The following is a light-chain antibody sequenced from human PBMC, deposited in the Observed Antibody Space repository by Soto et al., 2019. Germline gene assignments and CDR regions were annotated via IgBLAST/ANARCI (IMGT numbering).Light chain of an antibody. CDR1: ERLSSNY. V-gene: IGKV3D-20*02. CDR2: GAS. Sequence: EVWLTQFPATLSLSPGERATLSCWASERLSSNYLAWYQQKPGQAPRLLIYGASTRATGTPDRFSGSGSGTDFTLSISSLEPEDFAVYYCQQRSSWPFTFGPGTKVDI. J-gene: IGKJ3*01. CDR3: QQRSSWPFT.